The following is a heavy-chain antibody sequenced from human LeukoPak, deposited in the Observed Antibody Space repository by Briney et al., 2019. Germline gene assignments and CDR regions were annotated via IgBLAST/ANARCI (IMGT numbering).Heavy chain of an antibody. Sequence: SETLSLTCTVSGGSISSSSYSWGWIRQPPGKGLEWIGSIYYSGSTYYNPSLKSRVNISVDTSKNQFSLKLSSVTAADTAVYYCARQLGYCSSTSCYADKVDYWGQGTLVTVSS. J-gene: IGHJ4*02. CDR3: ARQLGYCSSTSCYADKVDY. D-gene: IGHD2-2*01. CDR1: GGSISSSSYS. CDR2: IYYSGST. V-gene: IGHV4-39*01.